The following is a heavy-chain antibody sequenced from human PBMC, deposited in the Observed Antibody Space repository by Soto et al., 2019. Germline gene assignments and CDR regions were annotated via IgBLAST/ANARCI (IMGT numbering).Heavy chain of an antibody. Sequence: ASVKFSCKASGYTFTSYDINWVRQATGQGLEWMGWMNPNSGSTGYAQKFQGRVTTTRNTSISTAYMELSSLRSEDTAVYYCARLSWYYYDSSGYPNDAFDIWGQGTMVTVS. CDR2: MNPNSGST. D-gene: IGHD3-22*01. V-gene: IGHV1-8*01. J-gene: IGHJ3*02. CDR1: GYTFTSYD. CDR3: ARLSWYYYDSSGYPNDAFDI.